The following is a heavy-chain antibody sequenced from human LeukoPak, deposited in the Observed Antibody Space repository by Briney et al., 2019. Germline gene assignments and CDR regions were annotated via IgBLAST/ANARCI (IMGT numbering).Heavy chain of an antibody. V-gene: IGHV1-2*02. CDR3: ATNILVRDIINWFDP. D-gene: IGHD3-10*01. J-gene: IGHJ5*02. CDR1: GYTFTGYY. Sequence: ASVKVSCQDSGYTFTGYYMHWVRQAPGQGLEWMGWINPNSGGTKYAQKFQGRVTMTRDTSISTAYMQLSSLRYDDTAVYYCATNILVRDIINWFDPWGQGTLVTVSS. CDR2: INPNSGGT.